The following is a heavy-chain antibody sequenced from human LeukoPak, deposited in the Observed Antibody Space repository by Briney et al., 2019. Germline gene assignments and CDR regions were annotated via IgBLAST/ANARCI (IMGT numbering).Heavy chain of an antibody. J-gene: IGHJ4*02. D-gene: IGHD3-3*01. CDR1: GGSISSYY. V-gene: IGHV4-59*12. CDR2: IYYSGST. Sequence: SETLSLTCTVSGGSISSYYWSWIRQPPGKGLEWIGYIYYSGSTNYNPSLKSRVTISIGTSENQFSLKVRSVTAADTAVYYCARGFWNAYFDYWGQGTLVTVSS. CDR3: ARGFWNAYFDY.